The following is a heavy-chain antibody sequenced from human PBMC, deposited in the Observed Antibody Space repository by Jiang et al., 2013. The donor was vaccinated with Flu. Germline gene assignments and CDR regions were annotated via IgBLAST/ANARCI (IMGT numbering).Heavy chain of an antibody. V-gene: IGHV1-2*04. Sequence: SGAEVKKPGASVKVSCKASGYTFTGYYMHWVRQAPGQGLEWMGWINPNSGGTNYAQKFQGWVTMTRDTSISTAYMELSRLRSDYTAVYYCARGLTKESRLVGYWGQGTLVTVSS. D-gene: IGHD2-8*01. CDR3: ARGLTKESRLVGY. J-gene: IGHJ4*02. CDR2: INPNSGGT. CDR1: GYTFTGYY.